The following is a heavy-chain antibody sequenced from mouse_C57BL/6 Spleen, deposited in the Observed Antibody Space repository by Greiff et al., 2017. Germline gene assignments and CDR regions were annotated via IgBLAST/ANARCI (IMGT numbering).Heavy chain of an antibody. V-gene: IGHV1-15*01. CDR1: GYTFTDSA. D-gene: IGHD3-2*02. CDR2: IDPETGGI. J-gene: IGHJ3*01. CDR3: TREPKTAQAPPFAY. Sequence: QVQLQQSGAELLRPGASVTLSCKPSGYTFTDSAMHWVKQTPVHGLEWIGAIDPETGGIAYNQKFKGKAILTADKSSSTAYMELRSLTSEDSAFYYCTREPKTAQAPPFAYWGQGTLVTVSA.